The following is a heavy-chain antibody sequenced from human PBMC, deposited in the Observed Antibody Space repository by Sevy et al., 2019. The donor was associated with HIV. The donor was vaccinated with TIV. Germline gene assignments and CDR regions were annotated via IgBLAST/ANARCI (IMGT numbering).Heavy chain of an antibody. CDR1: GFTFDDYT. V-gene: IGHV3-43*01. J-gene: IGHJ4*02. CDR2: ISWGGGST. Sequence: GGSLRLSCAASGFTFDDYTMHWVRQAPGKGLEWVSLISWGGGSTYYADSVKGRFTISRDNSKNSLYLQMNSLRTEDTALYYCAKDGRSSSWFFDYWGQGTLVTVSS. CDR3: AKDGRSSSWFFDY. D-gene: IGHD6-13*01.